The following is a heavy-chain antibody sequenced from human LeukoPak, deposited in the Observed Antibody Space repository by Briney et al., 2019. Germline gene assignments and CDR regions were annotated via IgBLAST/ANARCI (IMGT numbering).Heavy chain of an antibody. D-gene: IGHD3-3*01. CDR2: INHSGST. V-gene: IGHV4-34*01. CDR1: GGSFSGYY. CDR3: ARRSGRQDFDY. Sequence: SETLSLTCAVYGGSFSGYYWSWIRQPPGKGLEWIGEINHSGSTNYNPSLKSRVTISVDTSKNQFSLKLSSVTAADTAVYYCARRSGRQDFDYWGQGTLGTVSS. J-gene: IGHJ4*02.